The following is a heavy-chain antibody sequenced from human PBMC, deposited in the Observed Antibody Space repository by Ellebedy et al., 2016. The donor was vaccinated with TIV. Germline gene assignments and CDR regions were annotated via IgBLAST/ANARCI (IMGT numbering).Heavy chain of an antibody. D-gene: IGHD4-23*01. Sequence: GESLKISCAASGFSFSSYCMHWVRQSPGKGLEWMAFIWYDGTDECYAESVEGRFSISRDNSKNTLYLHMKSLRAEDTAIYYCARDSRGRWTPFDHWGQGTVVAVSS. V-gene: IGHV3-33*08. CDR3: ARDSRGRWTPFDH. J-gene: IGHJ4*02. CDR2: IWYDGTDE. CDR1: GFSFSSYC.